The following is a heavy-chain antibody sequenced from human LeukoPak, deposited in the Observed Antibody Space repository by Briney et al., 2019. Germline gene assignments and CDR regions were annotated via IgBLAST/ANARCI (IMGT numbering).Heavy chain of an antibody. D-gene: IGHD3-10*01. J-gene: IGHJ4*02. Sequence: GVSLRLSCAASGFTFSSYSMNWVRQAPGKGLEWVSSISSSSSYIYYADSVKGRFTISRDNAKNSLYLQMNSLRAGDTAVYYCANEGYYGSGSYPSNVDYWGQGTLVTVSS. CDR1: GFTFSSYS. CDR2: ISSSSSYI. CDR3: ANEGYYGSGSYPSNVDY. V-gene: IGHV3-21*01.